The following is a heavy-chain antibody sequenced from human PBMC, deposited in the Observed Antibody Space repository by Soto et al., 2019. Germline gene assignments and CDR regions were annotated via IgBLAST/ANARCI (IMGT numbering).Heavy chain of an antibody. V-gene: IGHV4-39*01. J-gene: IGHJ4*02. D-gene: IGHD4-17*01. Sequence: SETLSLACTVSGGSISSSSYYGGWIRQPPGKGLEWIGSIYYSGSTYYNPSLKSRVTISVDTSKNQFSLKLSSVTAADTAVYYCARLSYGDYFDYWGQGTLVTVSS. CDR3: ARLSYGDYFDY. CDR1: GGSISSSSYY. CDR2: IYYSGST.